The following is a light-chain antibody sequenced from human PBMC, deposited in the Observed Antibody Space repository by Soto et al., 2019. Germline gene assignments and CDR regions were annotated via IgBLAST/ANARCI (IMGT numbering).Light chain of an antibody. J-gene: IGKJ5*01. CDR1: QSVSSSY. V-gene: IGKV3-20*01. Sequence: EIVLTQSPGTLSLSPGERATLPCRASQSVSSSYLGWYQQKPGQAPRLLIFGASNRATGIPDRFSGSGSGTDFTLTISRLEPEDFAVYYCQQYGSSPRTFGQGTRLEIK. CDR3: QQYGSSPRT. CDR2: GAS.